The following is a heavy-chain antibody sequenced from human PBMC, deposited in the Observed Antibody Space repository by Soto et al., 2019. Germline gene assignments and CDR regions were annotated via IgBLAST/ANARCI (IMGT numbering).Heavy chain of an antibody. D-gene: IGHD6-6*01. J-gene: IGHJ6*02. Sequence: QVQLQQWGAGLLKPSETLSLTCAVYGGSFSGYYWSWIRQPPGKGLEWIGEINHSGSTNYNPSLKCRVTISVDTSKNQFSLKLSSVTAADTAVYYCASKGTNIAARYYYYYGMDVWGQGTTVTVSS. CDR3: ASKGTNIAARYYYYYGMDV. V-gene: IGHV4-34*01. CDR1: GGSFSGYY. CDR2: INHSGST.